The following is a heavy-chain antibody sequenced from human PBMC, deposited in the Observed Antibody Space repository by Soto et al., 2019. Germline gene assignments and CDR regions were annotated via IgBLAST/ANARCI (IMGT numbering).Heavy chain of an antibody. CDR3: AVGDDYVWGSYRFDY. J-gene: IGHJ4*02. Sequence: QVQLVESGGGLVKPGGSLRLSCAASGFTFSDYYMTWIRQAPGKGLEWISYISDSSKYTNYADSVKGRFTISRDNAKNSLYRQMNSLGAEDTAVYYCAVGDDYVWGSYRFDYWGRGTLVTVSS. CDR1: GFTFSDYY. D-gene: IGHD3-16*02. CDR2: ISDSSKYT. V-gene: IGHV3-11*05.